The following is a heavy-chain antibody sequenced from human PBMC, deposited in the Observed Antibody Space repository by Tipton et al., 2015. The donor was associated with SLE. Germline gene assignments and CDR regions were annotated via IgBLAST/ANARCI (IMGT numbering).Heavy chain of an antibody. CDR3: TREQMPTLEDYFDH. J-gene: IGHJ4*02. Sequence: SLRLSCAASGFIFSSYWMSWVRQAPGKGLEWIGVIRSKIYGGTTDYAASLKGRVTISRDDSESIAYLQMDSLNTEDSAVYYCTREQMPTLEDYFDHWGQGTLVTVSS. CDR1: GFIFSSYW. V-gene: IGHV3-49*04. CDR2: IRSKIYGGTT. D-gene: IGHD5-24*01.